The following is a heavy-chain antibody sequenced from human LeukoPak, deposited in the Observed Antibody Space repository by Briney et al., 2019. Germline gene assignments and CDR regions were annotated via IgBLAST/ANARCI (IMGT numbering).Heavy chain of an antibody. D-gene: IGHD6-19*01. CDR2: TSGSGVNT. V-gene: IGHV3-23*01. CDR1: GFTFSSYA. Sequence: PGGSLRLSCAASGFTFSSYAMSWVRQVPGKGLEWVSATSGSGVNTYYADSVKGRFTISRDNSKNTLYLQMSSLRAEDTAVYYCVKDPNLGIAVAGTRDYWGQGTLVTVSS. J-gene: IGHJ4*02. CDR3: VKDPNLGIAVAGTRDY.